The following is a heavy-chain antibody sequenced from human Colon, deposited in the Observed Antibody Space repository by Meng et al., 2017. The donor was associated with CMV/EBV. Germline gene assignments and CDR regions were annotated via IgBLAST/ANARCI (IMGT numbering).Heavy chain of an antibody. CDR1: GYTFTANH. J-gene: IGHJ4*02. D-gene: IGHD6-13*01. V-gene: IGHV1-2*02. CDR2: IYPQDGGT. CDR3: VRESWYFDF. Sequence: QLQLVQSGTEVKKPGASVKVPCKTSGYTFTANHLHWVRQAPGQGLVWMGWIYPQDGGTYFAQKFQDRVTLTRDTSITTAYMELSGLTSDDTAIYYCVRESWYFDFWGEGTLVTVSS.